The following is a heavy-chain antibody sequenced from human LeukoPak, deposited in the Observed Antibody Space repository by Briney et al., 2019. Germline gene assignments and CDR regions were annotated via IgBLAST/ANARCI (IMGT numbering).Heavy chain of an antibody. CDR1: GSAFTAYD. D-gene: IGHD5-18*01. J-gene: IGHJ4*02. Sequence: ASVKVSCKASGSAFTAYDIHWVRQAHGQGLEWMGWINPNSGGTNYAQKFQGRVNMTRDTSISTAYMELSRLRSDDTAVYYCTRDVGSRYGHDCWGQGTLVTVSS. V-gene: IGHV1-2*02. CDR3: TRDVGSRYGHDC. CDR2: INPNSGGT.